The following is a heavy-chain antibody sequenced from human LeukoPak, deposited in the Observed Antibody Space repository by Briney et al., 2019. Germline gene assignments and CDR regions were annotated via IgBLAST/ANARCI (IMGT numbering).Heavy chain of an antibody. J-gene: IGHJ3*02. CDR1: GYTFTSYG. V-gene: IGHV1-18*01. CDR3: ARPKEGVVTAIGGGDAFDI. Sequence: EASVKVSCKASGYTFTSYGISWVRQAPGQGLEWMGWISAYNGNTNYAQKLQGRVTMTTDTSTSTAYMELRSPRSDDTAVYYCARPKEGVVTAIGGGDAFDIWGQGTMVTVSS. D-gene: IGHD2-21*02. CDR2: ISAYNGNT.